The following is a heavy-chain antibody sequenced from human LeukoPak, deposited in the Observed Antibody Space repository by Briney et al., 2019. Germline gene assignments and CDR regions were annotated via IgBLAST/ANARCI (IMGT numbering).Heavy chain of an antibody. V-gene: IGHV3-48*03. Sequence: GGSLRLSCAASGFTFSSYEMNWVRQAPGKGLEGVSHITRSGGTIYYADSVKGRFSISRDNAKNSLYLHMNSLRAEDTALYYCAREGAYGDNSGDWFDPWGQGTLVTVSS. CDR3: AREGAYGDNSGDWFDP. J-gene: IGHJ5*02. CDR1: GFTFSSYE. D-gene: IGHD4-23*01. CDR2: ITRSGGTI.